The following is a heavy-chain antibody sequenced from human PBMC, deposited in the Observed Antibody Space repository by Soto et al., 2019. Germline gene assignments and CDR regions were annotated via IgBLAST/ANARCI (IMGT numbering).Heavy chain of an antibody. Sequence: QVQLVQSGAEVKKPGASVKVSCKTSGYTFTNDDINWVRQAAGQGLEWIGWMSPNRGNTGYAQKLQGRVTRTRDTSISTAYMELSSLRSEDTAVYYCASGMSDGFGEVSWGQGTLVTVSS. V-gene: IGHV1-8*03. J-gene: IGHJ5*02. CDR3: ASGMSDGFGEVS. CDR2: MSPNRGNT. CDR1: GYTFTNDD. D-gene: IGHD3-10*01.